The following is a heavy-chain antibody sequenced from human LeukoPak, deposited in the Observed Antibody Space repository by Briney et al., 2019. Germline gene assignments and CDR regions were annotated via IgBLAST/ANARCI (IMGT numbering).Heavy chain of an antibody. J-gene: IGHJ4*02. D-gene: IGHD3-22*01. V-gene: IGHV3-7*01. CDR1: GFSFSSYR. CDR2: INQDGSEK. Sequence: GGSLRLSCAASGFSFSSYRMNWVRQAPGKGLEWVANINQDGSEKYYVDSVKGRFTISRDNAKNSLYLQMNSLRAEDTAMYYCARVTGDTSSYRPCNYWGQGTLVTVSS. CDR3: ARVTGDTSSYRPCNY.